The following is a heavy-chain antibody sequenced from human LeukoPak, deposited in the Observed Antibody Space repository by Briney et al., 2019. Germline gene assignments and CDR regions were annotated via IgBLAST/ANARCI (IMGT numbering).Heavy chain of an antibody. D-gene: IGHD6-19*01. Sequence: PSETLSLTCTVSGGSISSYYWSWIRQPPGKGLEWIGYIYYSGSTNYNPSLKSRVTISVDTSKNQFSLKVISVTAADTAVYYCVKEGAVAVAGSGLMAVWGRGITVTVSS. CDR2: IYYSGST. CDR1: GGSISSYY. CDR3: VKEGAVAVAGSGLMAV. J-gene: IGHJ6*02. V-gene: IGHV4-59*12.